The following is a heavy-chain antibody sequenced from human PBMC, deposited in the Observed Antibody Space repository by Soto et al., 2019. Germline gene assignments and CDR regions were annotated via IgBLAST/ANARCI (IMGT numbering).Heavy chain of an antibody. J-gene: IGHJ4*02. CDR3: ARSLGIVGAPGYYFDY. Sequence: SGPTLVNPTQTLKLTCTFSGFSLSTSGMCVNWIRQPPGKALEWLALIDWDDDKYYSTSLKTRLTISKDTSKNQVVLTMANMDPVDTATYYCARSLGIVGAPGYYFDYWGQGTLVTVSS. CDR1: GFSLSTSGMC. V-gene: IGHV2-70*01. CDR2: IDWDDDK. D-gene: IGHD1-26*01.